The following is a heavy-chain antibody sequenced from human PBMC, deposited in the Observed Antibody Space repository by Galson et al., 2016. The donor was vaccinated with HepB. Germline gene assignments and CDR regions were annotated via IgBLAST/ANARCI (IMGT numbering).Heavy chain of an antibody. CDR3: ASGGKYGSAEY. CDR1: GFTFSGYS. Sequence: SLRLSCAASGFTFSGYSMNWVRQAPGKGLEWVSSISSGSNYIHYADSVKGRFTISRDNAKNSLYLQMNSLRAEDTAVYYCASGGKYGSAEYWGQGTLVTVSS. D-gene: IGHD6-19*01. V-gene: IGHV3-21*01. CDR2: ISSGSNYI. J-gene: IGHJ4*02.